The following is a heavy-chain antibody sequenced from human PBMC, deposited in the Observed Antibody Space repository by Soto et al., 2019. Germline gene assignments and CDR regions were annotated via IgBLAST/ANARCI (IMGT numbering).Heavy chain of an antibody. CDR2: ISGSGGST. V-gene: IGHV3-23*01. Sequence: GSLRLSCAASGFTFSSYAMSWVRQAPGKGLEWVSAISGSGGSTYYADSVKGRFTISRDNSKNTLYLQMNSLRAEDTAVYYCAKGGVGLLKFDYWGQGTLVTVSS. CDR1: GFTFSSYA. J-gene: IGHJ4*02. CDR3: AKGGVGLLKFDY. D-gene: IGHD4-17*01.